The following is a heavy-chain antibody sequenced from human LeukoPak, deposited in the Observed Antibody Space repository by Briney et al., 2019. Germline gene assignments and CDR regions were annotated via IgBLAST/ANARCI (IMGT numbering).Heavy chain of an antibody. CDR1: GYTFNRYY. CDR3: ARDSHMVRGGSIDAFGF. V-gene: IGHV1-46*02. Sequence: ASVTVSCKASGYTFNRYYVHWVRQAPGQGLEWMGLINPSGGGTRYEQTFQDRITMTWDTSTSTVYMELSSLRSEDTAVYYCARDSHMVRGGSIDAFGFWGQGTMVTVSS. J-gene: IGHJ3*01. CDR2: INPSGGGT. D-gene: IGHD3-10*01.